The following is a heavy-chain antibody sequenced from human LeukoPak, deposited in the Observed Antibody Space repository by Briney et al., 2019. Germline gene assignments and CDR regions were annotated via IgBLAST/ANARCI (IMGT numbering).Heavy chain of an antibody. V-gene: IGHV3-30*18. Sequence: GGSLRLSCAASGFTFSTYAMSWVRQAPGKGLEWVAVISYDGSNKYYADSVKGRFTISRDNSKNTLFLEMNSLRAEDTAVYYCAKALTSGWYLDAFNIWGQGTMVTVSS. CDR1: GFTFSTYA. J-gene: IGHJ3*02. CDR3: AKALTSGWYLDAFNI. D-gene: IGHD6-19*01. CDR2: ISYDGSNK.